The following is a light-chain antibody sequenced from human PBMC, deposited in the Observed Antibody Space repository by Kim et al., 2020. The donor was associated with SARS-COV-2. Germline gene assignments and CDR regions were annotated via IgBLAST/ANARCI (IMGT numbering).Light chain of an antibody. CDR1: QSISSEF. CDR2: GAS. J-gene: IGKJ2*01. V-gene: IGKV3-20*01. CDR3: QQYTTSPPAYT. Sequence: EIVLTQSPGTLSLSPGERATLSCRASQSISSEFLAWYQQISGQPPRLLIFGASNRAAGIPDRFRGGGSGTDFTLTITRLEPADSGVYYCQQYTTSPPAYTFGQGTKLEI.